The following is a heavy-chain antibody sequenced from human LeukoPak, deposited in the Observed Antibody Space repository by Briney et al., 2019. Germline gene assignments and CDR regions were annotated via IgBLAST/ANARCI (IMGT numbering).Heavy chain of an antibody. CDR2: LSYSGGI. CDR1: GDYVGSNNFY. CDR3: ARDRALWWFYF. D-gene: IGHD2-15*01. V-gene: IGHV4-39*07. Sequence: SETLSLTCTVSGDYVGSNNFYWAWIRQPPGKGLEWIGSLSYSGGIYYNPSLKSRVTISVESSTNQFSLRLTSVTAADTAVYFCARDRALWWFYFWGQGTLVTVSS. J-gene: IGHJ4*02.